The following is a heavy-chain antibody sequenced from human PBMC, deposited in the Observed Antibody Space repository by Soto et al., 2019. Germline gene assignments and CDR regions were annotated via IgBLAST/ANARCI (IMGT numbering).Heavy chain of an antibody. CDR3: ARAVITMVRGIDY. D-gene: IGHD3-10*01. J-gene: IGHJ4*02. CDR2: INHSGST. CDR1: GGSFSGYY. Sequence: PSGTLSLTCAVYGGSFSGYYWSWIRQPPGKGLEWIGEINHSGSTNYNPSLKSRVTISVDTSKNQFSLKLSFVTAADTAVYYCARAVITMVRGIDYWGQGTLVTVSS. V-gene: IGHV4-34*01.